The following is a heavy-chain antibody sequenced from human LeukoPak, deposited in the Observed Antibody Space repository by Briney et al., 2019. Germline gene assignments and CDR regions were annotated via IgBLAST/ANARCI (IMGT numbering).Heavy chain of an antibody. Sequence: GASVKVSCKASGYTFTSYGISWVRQAPGQGLEWMGWISAYNGNTNYAQKLQGRVTMTTDTSTSTAYMELRSLRSDDTAVYYCARLHYDFWSGSTPSYYSDYWGQGTLVTVSS. CDR3: ARLHYDFWSGSTPSYYSDY. CDR2: ISAYNGNT. V-gene: IGHV1-18*01. D-gene: IGHD3-3*01. J-gene: IGHJ4*02. CDR1: GYTFTSYG.